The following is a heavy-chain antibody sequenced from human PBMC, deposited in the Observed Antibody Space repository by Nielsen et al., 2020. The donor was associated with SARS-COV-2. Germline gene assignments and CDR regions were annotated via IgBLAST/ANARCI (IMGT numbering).Heavy chain of an antibody. J-gene: IGHJ6*02. Sequence: GESLKISCAASGFTFSSYSMNWVRQAPGKGLEWVSSISSSSSYIYYADSVKGRFTISRDNAKNSLYLQMNSLRAEDTAVYYCARDSHYYYYGMDVWGQGTTVTVSS. V-gene: IGHV3-21*01. CDR3: ARDSHYYYYGMDV. CDR1: GFTFSSYS. CDR2: ISSSSSYI.